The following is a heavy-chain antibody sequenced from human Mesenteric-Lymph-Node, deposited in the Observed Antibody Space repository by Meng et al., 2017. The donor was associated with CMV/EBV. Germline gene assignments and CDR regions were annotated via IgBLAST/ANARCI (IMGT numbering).Heavy chain of an antibody. J-gene: IGHJ4*02. D-gene: IGHD3-3*01. CDR1: GYTFTDYY. Sequence: ASVKVSCKASGYTFTDYYIHWVRQAPGQGLEWMGWINPKSGGTNSARKFQGTVTMTRDPSINTAYMELSRLRSDDTAVYYCASAGGAFFDFWSGYLPLHYWGQGALVTVSS. CDR2: INPKSGGT. V-gene: IGHV1-2*02. CDR3: ASAGGAFFDFWSGYLPLHY.